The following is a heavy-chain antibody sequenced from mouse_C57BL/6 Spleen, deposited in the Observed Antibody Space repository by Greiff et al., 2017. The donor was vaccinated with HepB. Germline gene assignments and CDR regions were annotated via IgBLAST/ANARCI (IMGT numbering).Heavy chain of an antibody. V-gene: IGHV1-52*01. CDR3: ARSDYGSRGYAMDY. D-gene: IGHD1-1*01. Sequence: VQLQQPGAELVRPGSSVKLSCKASGYTFTSYWMHWVKQRPIQGLEWIGNIDPSDSETHYNQKFKDKATLTVDKSSSTAYMQLSSLTSEDSAVYYCARSDYGSRGYAMDYWGQGTSVTVSS. J-gene: IGHJ4*01. CDR1: GYTFTSYW. CDR2: IDPSDSET.